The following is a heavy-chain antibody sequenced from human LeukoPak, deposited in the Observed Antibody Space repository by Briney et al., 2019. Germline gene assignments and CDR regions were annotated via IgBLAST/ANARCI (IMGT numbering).Heavy chain of an antibody. D-gene: IGHD6-6*01. J-gene: IGHJ4*02. Sequence: PGGSLRLSCAASGFTFSNYAMSWVRRTPEKGLEWVSAITDSGGDTYHADSVEGRFSISRDNSKNILYMEMNSLRVEDTAMYYCAKGSRSSRPYYFDFWGQGTLVTVSS. V-gene: IGHV3-23*01. CDR1: GFTFSNYA. CDR2: ITDSGGDT. CDR3: AKGSRSSRPYYFDF.